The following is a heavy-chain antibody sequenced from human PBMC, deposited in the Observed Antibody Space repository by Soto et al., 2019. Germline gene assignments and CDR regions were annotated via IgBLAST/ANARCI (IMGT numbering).Heavy chain of an antibody. CDR3: ARVFRGNYYGSGTGWFDP. CDR2: IYYSGST. Sequence: ASETLSLTCTVSGGSISSYYWSWIRQPPGKGLEWIGYIYYSGSTNYNPSLKSRVTISVDTSKNQFSLKLSSVTAADTAVYYCARVFRGNYYGSGTGWFDPWGQGTLVTVSS. J-gene: IGHJ5*02. V-gene: IGHV4-59*01. CDR1: GGSISSYY. D-gene: IGHD3-10*01.